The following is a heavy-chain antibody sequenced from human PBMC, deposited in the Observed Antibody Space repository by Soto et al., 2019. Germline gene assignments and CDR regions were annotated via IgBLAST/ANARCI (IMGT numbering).Heavy chain of an antibody. D-gene: IGHD1-7*01. J-gene: IGHJ5*02. CDR1: GGSISSYY. CDR2: IYYSGST. V-gene: IGHV4-59*01. Sequence: SETLSLTCTVSGGSISSYYWSWIRQPPGKGLEWIGYIYYSGSTNYNPSLKSRVTISVDTSKNQFSLKLSSVTAADTAVYYCARDRITGTTSWFDPWGQGTLVTVSS. CDR3: ARDRITGTTSWFDP.